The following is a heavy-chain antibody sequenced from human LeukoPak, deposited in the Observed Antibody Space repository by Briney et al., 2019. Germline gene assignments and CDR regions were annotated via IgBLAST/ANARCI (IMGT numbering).Heavy chain of an antibody. J-gene: IGHJ4*02. Sequence: SVKVSCKASGGTFSSYAISWVRQAPGQGLEWMGGIIPIFGTANYAQKFQGRVTITTDESTSTAYMELSSLRSEDTAVYYCASRGYCSGGSCPDYWGQGTLVTVSS. V-gene: IGHV1-69*05. CDR3: ASRGYCSGGSCPDY. CDR1: GGTFSSYA. CDR2: IIPIFGTA. D-gene: IGHD2-15*01.